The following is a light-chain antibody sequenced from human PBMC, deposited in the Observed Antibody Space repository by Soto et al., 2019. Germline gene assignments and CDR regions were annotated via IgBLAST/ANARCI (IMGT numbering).Light chain of an antibody. CDR2: EVT. J-gene: IGLJ3*02. CDR1: SSDVGAYND. CDR3: NSYAGSKNFGV. Sequence: QSALTQPPSASGSPGQSVTISCTGTSSDVGAYNDVSWYQQHPGKAPKLIMYEVTKRPSGVPDRFSGSKSGNTASLTVSGLQAEDEVDYYCNSYAGSKNFGVFGGGTNLTVL. V-gene: IGLV2-8*01.